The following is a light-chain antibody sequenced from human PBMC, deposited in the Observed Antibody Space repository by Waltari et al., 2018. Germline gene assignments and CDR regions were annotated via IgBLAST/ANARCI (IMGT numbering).Light chain of an antibody. CDR1: NGISVGSYR. J-gene: IGLJ2*01. Sequence: QPVLTQPTSLSASPGASARLTCTLRNGISVGSYRIFWYQQEPGSTPRYLRNYRTDPAKDLGAGGPIRFSGSKDAAANAVMVLISGLQSEDETDYYCLIWYNNVLLFGGGTRLTVL. V-gene: IGLV5-45*01. CDR3: LIWYNNVLL. CDR2: YRTDPAK.